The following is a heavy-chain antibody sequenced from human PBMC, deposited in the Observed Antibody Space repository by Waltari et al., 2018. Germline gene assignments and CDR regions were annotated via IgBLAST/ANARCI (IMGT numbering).Heavy chain of an antibody. Sequence: EVQLAESGGGLVQPGGSLRLSCAASGFTVSNNYMSWVRQAPGKGLEWVSLMYSGGYTQYADSVKGRFTISRDNSKNTLYLQMNSLRVEDTAVYYCARNPRYDSPDWGQGTLVTVSS. CDR1: GFTVSNNY. J-gene: IGHJ4*02. V-gene: IGHV3-66*02. CDR2: MYSGGYT. D-gene: IGHD3-22*01. CDR3: ARNPRYDSPD.